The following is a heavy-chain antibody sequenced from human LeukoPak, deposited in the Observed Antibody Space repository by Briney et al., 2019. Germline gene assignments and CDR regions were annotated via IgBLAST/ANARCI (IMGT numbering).Heavy chain of an antibody. V-gene: IGHV5-10-1*01. D-gene: IGHD2-15*01. CDR3: ARQGSLGYCSGGSCSRSDY. Sequence: GESLRISCKGSGYSFTSYWISWVRQMPGKGLEWMGRNDPSDSYTNYSPSFQGHVTISADKSISTAYLQWSSLKASDTAMYYCARQGSLGYCSGGSCSRSDYWGQGTLVTVSS. J-gene: IGHJ4*02. CDR1: GYSFTSYW. CDR2: NDPSDSYT.